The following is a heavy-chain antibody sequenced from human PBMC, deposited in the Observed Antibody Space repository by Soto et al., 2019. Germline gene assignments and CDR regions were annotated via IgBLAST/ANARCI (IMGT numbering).Heavy chain of an antibody. D-gene: IGHD3-9*01. V-gene: IGHV4-34*01. CDR2: INHSGST. CDR1: GGSFSGYY. Sequence: WETLSLTCAVYGGSFSGYYWSWIRQPPGKGLEWIGEINHSGSTNYNPSLKSRVTISVDTSKNQFSLKLSSVTAADTAVYYCARGPTYYDILTGYSRFDYWGQGTRVTVSS. CDR3: ARGPTYYDILTGYSRFDY. J-gene: IGHJ4*02.